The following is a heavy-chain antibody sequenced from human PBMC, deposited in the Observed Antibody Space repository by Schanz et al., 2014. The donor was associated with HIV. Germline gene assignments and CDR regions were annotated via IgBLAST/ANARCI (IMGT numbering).Heavy chain of an antibody. CDR3: ARSETIAARPVWYFDL. V-gene: IGHV1-18*01. Sequence: QVQLVQSGAEVKKPGASVTVSCKASGYTFTNYGINWVRQAPGQGLEWMGWISGYIGNTNYAQNLQGRVTMTADTFTSTAYMELRSLTSDDTAVYYCARSETIAARPVWYFDLWGRGTLVTVSS. J-gene: IGHJ2*01. D-gene: IGHD6-6*01. CDR2: ISGYIGNT. CDR1: GYTFTNYG.